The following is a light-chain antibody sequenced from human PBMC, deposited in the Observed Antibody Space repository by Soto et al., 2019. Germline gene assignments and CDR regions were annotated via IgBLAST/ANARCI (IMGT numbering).Light chain of an antibody. CDR3: QHYNSYPRIT. CDR1: QGISSY. CDR2: AAS. V-gene: IGKV1-9*01. Sequence: IQLTQSPSSLSASVGDRVTITCRASQGISSYLAWYQQKPGKAPKLLIYAASTLQSGVPSRFSGSGSGTEFTLTISSLQPDDFATYYCQHYNSYPRITFGQGTRLEIK. J-gene: IGKJ5*01.